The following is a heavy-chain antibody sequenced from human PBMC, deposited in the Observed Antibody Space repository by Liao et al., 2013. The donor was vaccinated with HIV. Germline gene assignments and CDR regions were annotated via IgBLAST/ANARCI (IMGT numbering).Heavy chain of an antibody. CDR3: ARDRFIAYCGGDCYTPFDY. CDR2: IYTSGST. D-gene: IGHD2-21*01. Sequence: QVQLQESGPGLVKPSETLPLTCTVSGGSISSYQWNWIRQPAGKGLEWIGRIYTSGSTNYNPSLKSRVTMSVDTSKNQFSLKLSSVTAADTAVYYCARDRFIAYCGGDCYTPFDYWAREPWSPSPQ. V-gene: IGHV4-4*07. J-gene: IGHJ4*02. CDR1: GGSISSYQ.